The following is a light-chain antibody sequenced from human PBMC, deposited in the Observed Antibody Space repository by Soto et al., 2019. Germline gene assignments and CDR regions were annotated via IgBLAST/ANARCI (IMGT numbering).Light chain of an antibody. CDR2: AVT. J-gene: IGLJ1*01. CDR1: SSDVGGYNY. V-gene: IGLV2-11*01. CDR3: CSYAGSYTHYV. Sequence: QSVLTQPRSVSGSPGQSVTISCTGTSSDVGGYNYVSWYQQYPGKVTKVMIYAVTKRPSGVPVRISGSKSGNTASLTISGLQAEDEADYYCCSYAGSYTHYVFGTGTKVTVL.